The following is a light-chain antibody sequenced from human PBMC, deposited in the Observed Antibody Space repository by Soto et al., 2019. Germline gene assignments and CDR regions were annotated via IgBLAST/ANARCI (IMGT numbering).Light chain of an antibody. J-gene: IGLJ2*01. CDR3: AAWDDSLXGSVV. Sequence: QSVLTQPPSASGTPGQRVTISCSGSSSNIGSNYVYWYQQLPGTAPKLLIYRNNQRPSGVPDRFSGSKSGTSASLAISGLRSEDEADYYCAAWDDSLXGSVVFGGGTKVTVL. CDR1: SSNIGSNY. V-gene: IGLV1-47*01. CDR2: RNN.